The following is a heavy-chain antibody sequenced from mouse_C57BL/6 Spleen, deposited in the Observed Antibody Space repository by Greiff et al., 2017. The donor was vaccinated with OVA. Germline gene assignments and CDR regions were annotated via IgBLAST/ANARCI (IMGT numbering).Heavy chain of an antibody. J-gene: IGHJ2*01. CDR1: GFTFSDYG. CDR3: ARGGGLYFDY. CDR2: ISSGSSTI. Sequence: EVKLMESGGGLVKPGGSLKLSCAASGFTFSDYGMHWVRQAPEKGLEWVAYISSGSSTIYYADTVKGRFTISRDNAKNTLFLQMTSLRSEDTAMYYCARGGGLYFDYWGQGTTLTVSS. V-gene: IGHV5-17*01.